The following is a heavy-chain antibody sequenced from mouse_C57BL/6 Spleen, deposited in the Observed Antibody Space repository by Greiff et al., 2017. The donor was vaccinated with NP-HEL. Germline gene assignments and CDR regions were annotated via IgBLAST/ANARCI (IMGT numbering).Heavy chain of an antibody. J-gene: IGHJ3*01. CDR2: FYPGDGDT. D-gene: IGHD1-1*01. Sequence: QVPLQQSGPELVKPGASVKISCKASGYAFSSSWLNWVKQRPGKGLEWIGRFYPGDGDTNYNGKFKGKATLTADKSSSTAYMQLSSLTSEDSAVYFCAREYYGGFAYWGQGTLVTVAA. CDR1: GYAFSSSW. CDR3: AREYYGGFAY. V-gene: IGHV1-82*01.